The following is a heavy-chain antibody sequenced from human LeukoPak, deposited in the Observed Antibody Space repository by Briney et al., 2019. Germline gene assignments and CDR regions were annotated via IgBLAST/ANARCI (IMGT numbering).Heavy chain of an antibody. J-gene: IGHJ4*02. D-gene: IGHD6-13*01. V-gene: IGHV3-23*01. CDR1: GFTFSSYA. Sequence: GGSLRHSCAASGFTFSSYAMSWVRQAPGKGLEWVSAISGSGGSTYYADSVKGRFTISRDNSKNTLYLQMNSLRVEDTAVYYCAKDPYSSSWPYYFDYWGQGTLVTVSS. CDR2: ISGSGGST. CDR3: AKDPYSSSWPYYFDY.